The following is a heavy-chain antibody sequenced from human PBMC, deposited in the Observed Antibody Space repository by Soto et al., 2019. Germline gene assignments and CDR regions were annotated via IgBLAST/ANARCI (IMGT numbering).Heavy chain of an antibody. Sequence: PSETLSLTCTVSGGSISSGGYYWSWIRQHPGKGLEWIGCIYYSGSTYYNPSLKSRVTISVDTSKNQFSLKLSSVTAADTAVYYCARDTGPYYYGSSGYSIGWFDPWGQGTLVTVSS. CDR2: IYYSGST. J-gene: IGHJ5*02. CDR1: GGSISSGGYY. V-gene: IGHV4-31*03. D-gene: IGHD3-22*01. CDR3: ARDTGPYYYGSSGYSIGWFDP.